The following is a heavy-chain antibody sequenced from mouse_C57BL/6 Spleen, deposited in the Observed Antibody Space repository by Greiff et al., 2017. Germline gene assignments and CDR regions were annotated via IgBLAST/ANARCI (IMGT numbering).Heavy chain of an antibody. CDR1: GYTFTSYG. Sequence: QVQLQQSGAELARPGASVKLSCKASGYTFTSYGISWVKQRTGQGLEWIGEINPRSGNTYYNEKFKGKATLTADKSSSTAYVELRSLTSEDAAVDFYASHDYNAMDYWGQGTSVTVSS. CDR3: ASHDYNAMDY. CDR2: INPRSGNT. J-gene: IGHJ4*01. V-gene: IGHV1-81*01.